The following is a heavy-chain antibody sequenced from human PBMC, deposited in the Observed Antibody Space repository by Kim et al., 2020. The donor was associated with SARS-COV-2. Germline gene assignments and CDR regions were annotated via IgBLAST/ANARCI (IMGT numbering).Heavy chain of an antibody. V-gene: IGHV4-59*01. CDR3: ARGEQHLFYFDS. CDR1: GGSISSYY. CDR2: IYYSGST. D-gene: IGHD6-13*01. Sequence: SETLSLTCTVSGGSISSYYWSWIRQPPGKGLEWIGYIYYSGSTNYNPSLKSRVTISVDTSKNQFSLKLSSVTAADTAVYYCARGEQHLFYFDSCGQGALV. J-gene: IGHJ4*02.